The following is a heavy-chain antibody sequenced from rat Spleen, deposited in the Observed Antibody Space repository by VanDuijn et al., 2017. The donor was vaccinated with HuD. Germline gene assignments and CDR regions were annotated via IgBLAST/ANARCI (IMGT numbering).Heavy chain of an antibody. V-gene: IGHV2-15*01. Sequence: QVQLKESGPGLVQPSQTLSLTCTVSGFSLISYAVSWVRQPPGKGLEWMGGIWGDGSTNYNSALRSRLTISRYTAKSQVFLKMDSLQTDDTSIYFCTRSYGGYTSNWFAYWGQGTLVTVSS. CDR1: GFSLISYA. CDR3: TRSYGGYTSNWFAY. D-gene: IGHD1-11*01. CDR2: IWGDGST. J-gene: IGHJ3*01.